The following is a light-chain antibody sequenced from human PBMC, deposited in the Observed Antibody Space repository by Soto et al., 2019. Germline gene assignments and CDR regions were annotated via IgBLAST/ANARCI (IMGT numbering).Light chain of an antibody. CDR2: GAS. CDR3: QQYGRTPST. J-gene: IGKJ1*01. Sequence: EIVLTQSPGTLSLSPGEGATLSCRASQSVSTNFFAWYQQKPGQAPRLLIYGASTRATGIPDRFSGSGSGTDFTFTISRLEPEDFAVYYCQQYGRTPSTLGQGTKV. V-gene: IGKV3-20*01. CDR1: QSVSTNF.